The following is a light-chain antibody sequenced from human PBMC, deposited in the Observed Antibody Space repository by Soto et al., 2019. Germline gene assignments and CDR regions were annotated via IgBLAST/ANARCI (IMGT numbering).Light chain of an antibody. Sequence: QSVLTQPPSMSGAPGQRVVIPSTGSSSNIGADYDVFWYQQLPGTAPKLLIYASTNRPSDVPDRFSGYKSGTSASLAITGLQPEDGADYYCQSYDRNLIGSVIFGGGTQLTVL. CDR1: SSNIGADYD. CDR3: QSYDRNLIGSVI. CDR2: AST. J-gene: IGLJ2*01. V-gene: IGLV1-40*01.